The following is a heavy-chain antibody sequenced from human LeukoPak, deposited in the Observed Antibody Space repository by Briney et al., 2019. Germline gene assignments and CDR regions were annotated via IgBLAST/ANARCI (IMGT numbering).Heavy chain of an antibody. CDR3: ARDTNIAAAGSTKPSYYYYMDV. CDR1: GYIFTNFG. V-gene: IGHV1-18*01. J-gene: IGHJ6*03. CDR2: ISAYNGNT. D-gene: IGHD6-13*01. Sequence: ASVKVSCKASGYIFTNFGISWVRQAPGQGLEWMGWISAYNGNTNYAQKLQGRVTMTTDTSTSTAYMELRSLRSDDTAVYYCARDTNIAAAGSTKPSYYYYMDVWGKGTTVTVSS.